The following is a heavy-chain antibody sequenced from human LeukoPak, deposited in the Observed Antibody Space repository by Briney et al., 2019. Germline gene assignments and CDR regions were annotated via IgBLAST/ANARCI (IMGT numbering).Heavy chain of an antibody. V-gene: IGHV3-9*03. J-gene: IGHJ4*02. CDR3: AKGGIAVADWYSDYFDY. CDR2: ISWNSGSI. D-gene: IGHD6-19*01. Sequence: PGRSLRLSCAASGFTFDDYAMHWVRQAPGKCLEWVSGISWNSGSIGYADSVKGRFTISRDNAKNSLYLQMNSLRAEDMALYYCAKGGIAVADWYSDYFDYWGQGTLVTVSS. CDR1: GFTFDDYA.